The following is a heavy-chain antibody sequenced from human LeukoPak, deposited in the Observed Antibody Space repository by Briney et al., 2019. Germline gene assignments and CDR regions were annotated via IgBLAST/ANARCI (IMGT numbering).Heavy chain of an antibody. CDR3: ARASDIVATILFDF. V-gene: IGHV3-30-3*01. J-gene: IGHJ4*02. CDR2: ISYDGNNK. D-gene: IGHD5-12*01. Sequence: PGRSLRLSCAASGFTFSNYDMHWVRQAPGKGLEWVAVISYDGNNKDFADSVKGRFTISRDNAKNTLYLQMSSLRAEDTALYYCARASDIVATILFDFWGQGILVTVSS. CDR1: GFTFSNYD.